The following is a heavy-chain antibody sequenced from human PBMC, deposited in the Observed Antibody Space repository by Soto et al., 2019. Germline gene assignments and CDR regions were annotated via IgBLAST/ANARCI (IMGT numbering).Heavy chain of an antibody. D-gene: IGHD3-22*01. CDR1: GFTFTTYA. CDR3: ARIQAGYDRSGYFSAFDI. J-gene: IGHJ3*02. CDR2: ISRRGDTT. Sequence: GSLRLSCAASGFTFTTYAMSWVRQAPGKGLEWVSVISRRGDTTYYADSVKGRFTISRDNSKNTLYLQMNSRRAEDRAVYYCARIQAGYDRSGYFSAFDIWGQGTMATVSS. V-gene: IGHV3-23*01.